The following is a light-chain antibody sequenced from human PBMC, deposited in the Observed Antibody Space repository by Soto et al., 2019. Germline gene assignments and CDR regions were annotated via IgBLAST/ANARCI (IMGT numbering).Light chain of an antibody. CDR3: QQRSHWPRT. Sequence: EIGLTQSRATLSLSPGERATLACRASQSVNDYLAWYQQKVGQAPRLLIYDASNRATGIPARFSGSGSGTDFTLTIRSLEPEDFAVYYCQQRSHWPRTFGQGTKVEIK. V-gene: IGKV3-11*01. CDR1: QSVNDY. J-gene: IGKJ1*01. CDR2: DAS.